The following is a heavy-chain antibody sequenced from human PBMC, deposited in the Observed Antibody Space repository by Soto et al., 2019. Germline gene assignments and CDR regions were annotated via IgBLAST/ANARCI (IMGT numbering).Heavy chain of an antibody. CDR1: GFTFSSYG. J-gene: IGHJ6*02. Sequence: GGSLRLSCAASGFTFSSYGMHWVRQAPGKGLEWVAVISYDGSNKYYADSVKGRFTISRDNSKNTLYLQMNSLRAEDTAVYYSSQDHSGTFQGEHGMDVWGQGTTVTVSS. V-gene: IGHV3-30*18. CDR2: ISYDGSNK. D-gene: IGHD3-16*01. CDR3: SQDHSGTFQGEHGMDV.